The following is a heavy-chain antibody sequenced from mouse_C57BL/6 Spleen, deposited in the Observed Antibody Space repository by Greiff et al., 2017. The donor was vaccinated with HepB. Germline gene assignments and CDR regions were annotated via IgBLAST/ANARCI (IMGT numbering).Heavy chain of an antibody. Sequence: VQLQQSGAELARPGASVKLSCKASGYTFTSYGISWVKQRTGQGLEWIGEIYPRSGNTYYNEKFKGKATLTADKSSSTAYMELRSLTSEDSAVYVYARRNYDSGYRYYFDYWGQGTTLTVSS. J-gene: IGHJ2*01. V-gene: IGHV1-81*01. CDR1: GYTFTSYG. CDR2: IYPRSGNT. CDR3: ARRNYDSGYRYYFDY. D-gene: IGHD1-1*01.